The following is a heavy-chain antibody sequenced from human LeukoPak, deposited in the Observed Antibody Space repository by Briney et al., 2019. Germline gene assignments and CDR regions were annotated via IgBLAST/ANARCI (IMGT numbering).Heavy chain of an antibody. CDR1: GYTLTELS. V-gene: IGHV1-24*01. D-gene: IGHD4-17*01. Sequence: GASVTVSCKVSGYTLTELSVHWVRQAPGKGLEWMGGFDPEDGETIYAQKFQGRVTMTEDTSTDTAYMELSSLRSEDTAVYYCATRNDYGDYIFDYWGQGTLVTVSS. J-gene: IGHJ4*02. CDR3: ATRNDYGDYIFDY. CDR2: FDPEDGET.